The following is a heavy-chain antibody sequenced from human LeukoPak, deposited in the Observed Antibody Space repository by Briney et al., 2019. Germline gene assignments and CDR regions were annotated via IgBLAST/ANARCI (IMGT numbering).Heavy chain of an antibody. D-gene: IGHD2-15*01. CDR1: GGSISGFY. CDR3: ATGSNCSGGSCYYRIYYYYGMDV. V-gene: IGHV4-59*06. Sequence: SETLSLTCTVSGGSISGFYWSWIRQPPGKGLEWIGYIYYSGSTYYNPSLKSRVTISVDTSKNQFSLKLSSVTAADTAVYYCATGSNCSGGSCYYRIYYYYGMDVWGQGTTVTVSS. CDR2: IYYSGST. J-gene: IGHJ6*02.